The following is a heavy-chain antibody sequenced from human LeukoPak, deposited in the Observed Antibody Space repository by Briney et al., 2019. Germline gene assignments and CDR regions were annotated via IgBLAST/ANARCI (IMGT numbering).Heavy chain of an antibody. D-gene: IGHD1-7*01. CDR2: MYYRGNT. V-gene: IGHV4-39*07. J-gene: IGHJ4*02. Sequence: PSETLSLTCTVSGGSISTSNYYWGWIRQPPGKGLEWVGHMYYRGNTFYNPSLKSRVTISVDTSKNQFSLKLRSVTAADTAVYFCARLYGNYQNYFDYWGQGTLVTVSS. CDR3: ARLYGNYQNYFDY. CDR1: GGSISTSNYY.